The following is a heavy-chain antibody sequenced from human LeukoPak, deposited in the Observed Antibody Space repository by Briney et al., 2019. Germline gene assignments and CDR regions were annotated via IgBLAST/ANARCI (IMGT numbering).Heavy chain of an antibody. CDR1: GGSFSGYY. CDR2: INHSGGT. CDR3: TRDQRSGYSGYDYYYYYYMDV. D-gene: IGHD5-12*01. Sequence: SETLSLTCAVYGGSFSGYYWNWIRQPPGKGLGWIGEINHSGGTNYNPSLKSRVTISVDTSKNQFSLKLSSVTAADTAVYYCTRDQRSGYSGYDYYYYYYMDVWGKGTTVTVSS. V-gene: IGHV4-34*01. J-gene: IGHJ6*03.